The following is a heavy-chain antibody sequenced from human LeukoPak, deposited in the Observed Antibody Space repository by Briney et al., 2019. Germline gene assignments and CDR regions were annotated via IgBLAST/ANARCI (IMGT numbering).Heavy chain of an antibody. CDR1: GFDFSSQW. Sequence: PGGSLRLSCAASGFDFSSQWMSWVRQAPGKGLEWVAIVNQGATQKYYVDPVKGRFTISRDNAENSLYLQLNSLRAEDTAVYYCAELGITMIGGVWGKGTTVTISS. D-gene: IGHD3-10*02. CDR2: VNQGATQK. J-gene: IGHJ6*04. CDR3: AELGITMIGGV. V-gene: IGHV3-7*01.